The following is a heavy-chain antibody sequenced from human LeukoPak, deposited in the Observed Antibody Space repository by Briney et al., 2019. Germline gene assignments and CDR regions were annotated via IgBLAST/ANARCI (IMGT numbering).Heavy chain of an antibody. Sequence: SVKVSCKASGGTFSSYAISWVRQAPGQGLEWMGGIIPIFGTANYAQKFQGRVTITADESTSTAYMELSSLRSEDTAVYYCARGRDDNSGYYYGSFDYWGQGTLVTVSS. J-gene: IGHJ4*02. CDR3: ARGRDDNSGYYYGSFDY. D-gene: IGHD3-22*01. V-gene: IGHV1-69*13. CDR1: GGTFSSYA. CDR2: IIPIFGTA.